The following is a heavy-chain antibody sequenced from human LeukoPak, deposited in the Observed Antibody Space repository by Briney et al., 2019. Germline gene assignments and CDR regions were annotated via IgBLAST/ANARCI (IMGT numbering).Heavy chain of an antibody. V-gene: IGHV3-23*01. D-gene: IGHD3-10*01. Sequence: PGGSLRLFCAASGFTFSSYEMSWVRQARGKGLEWVSAINGDGGSTYYADSVKGRFTISRDNSNNTLFLQMNSLRVEDTAVYYCAKWGAQSGSYRVVDCWGRGTLVTVSS. CDR3: AKWGAQSGSYRVVDC. J-gene: IGHJ4*02. CDR2: INGDGGST. CDR1: GFTFSSYE.